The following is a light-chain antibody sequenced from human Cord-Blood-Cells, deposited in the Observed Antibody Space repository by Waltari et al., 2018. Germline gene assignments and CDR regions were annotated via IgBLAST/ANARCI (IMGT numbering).Light chain of an antibody. CDR2: GAY. V-gene: IGKV3D-7*01. J-gene: IGKJ4*01. Sequence: EIVMTQSPATLSLSPGERATLSCRASQSVSSSYLSWYQQKPGQAPRLLIYGAYTRATGIPARFSCSGSGTDFTLTISSLQPEDFAVYYCQQDYNFFGGGTKVEIK. CDR1: QSVSSSY. CDR3: QQDYNF.